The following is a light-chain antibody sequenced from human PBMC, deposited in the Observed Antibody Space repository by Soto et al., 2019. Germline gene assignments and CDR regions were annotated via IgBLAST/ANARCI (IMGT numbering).Light chain of an antibody. J-gene: IGLJ2*01. CDR1: SSDVGGYDY. CDR3: GSFSSSTTLL. Sequence: QSALTQPASVSGSPGQSITISCTGTSSDVGGYDYVSWYQQHPGKAPKLMIYEVSNRPSGVSSRFSGSKSGNTASLIISGLRPEDEADYFCGSFSSSTTLLFGGGTKLTVL. V-gene: IGLV2-14*01. CDR2: EVS.